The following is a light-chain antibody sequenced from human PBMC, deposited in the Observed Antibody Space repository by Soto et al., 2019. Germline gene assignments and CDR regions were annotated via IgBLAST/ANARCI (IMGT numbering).Light chain of an antibody. CDR2: DES. Sequence: DSQITQSRSSLFASVGDRVTITCQATQEINIYLNWYQQKTGKAPNLLIYDESNLEIGVPSRFSGSGSGTHFTFTISSLQTEDIGTYYCQQYDILPITFGRGTRLDIK. V-gene: IGKV1-33*01. CDR1: QEINIY. CDR3: QQYDILPIT. J-gene: IGKJ5*01.